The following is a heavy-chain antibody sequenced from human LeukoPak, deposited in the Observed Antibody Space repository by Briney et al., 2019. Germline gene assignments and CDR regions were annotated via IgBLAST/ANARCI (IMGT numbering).Heavy chain of an antibody. Sequence: SVKVSCKASGGTFSSYAISWVRQAPGQGLEWMGGIIPIFGTANYSQKFQGRVTITADESTSTAYMELSSLRSEDTAVYYCARSQNRGGAVGIGYYYGMDVWGQGTAVTVSS. V-gene: IGHV1-69*13. CDR1: GGTFSSYA. CDR2: IIPIFGTA. CDR3: ARSQNRGGAVGIGYYYGMDV. D-gene: IGHD6-19*01. J-gene: IGHJ6*02.